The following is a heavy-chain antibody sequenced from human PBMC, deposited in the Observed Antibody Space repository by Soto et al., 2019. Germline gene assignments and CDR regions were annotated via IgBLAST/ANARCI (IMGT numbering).Heavy chain of an antibody. J-gene: IGHJ4*02. V-gene: IGHV4-30-2*06. Sequence: QLRLQESGSGVVRTSETLSLTCTVSGGSITHGGFSWSWIRQSPGKGLEWIGYLGPLENTYFHPTFKSRLTISIDRSKNQFSLNLSSVTAADRAVYYCARGCGNDPFDSCCEGVLGSVSS. CDR2: LGPLENT. CDR1: GGSITHGGFS. D-gene: IGHD5-12*01. CDR3: ARGCGNDPFDS.